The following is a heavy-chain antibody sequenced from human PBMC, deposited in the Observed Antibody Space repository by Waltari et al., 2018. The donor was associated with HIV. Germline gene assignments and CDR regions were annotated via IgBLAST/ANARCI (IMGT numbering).Heavy chain of an antibody. CDR1: GGSIISTNW. J-gene: IGHJ4*02. CDR3: ARSYPSDY. V-gene: IGHV4-4*02. D-gene: IGHD1-26*01. Sequence: QVQLQESGPGLVKPSGTLSLTCAVSGGSIISTNWWSWVRQPPGKGLEWIGEIYQSGSTNYNPSLKSRGTISADKSKNQFSLKLSSVTAADTAVYYCARSYPSDYWGQGILVTVSS. CDR2: IYQSGST.